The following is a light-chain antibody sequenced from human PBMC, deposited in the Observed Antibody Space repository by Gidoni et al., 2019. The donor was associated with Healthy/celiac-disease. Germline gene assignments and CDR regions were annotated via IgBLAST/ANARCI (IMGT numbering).Light chain of an antibody. CDR3: QFLVT. J-gene: IGKJ4*01. CDR2: GAS. Sequence: DIVLTQSPGTLSLSPGERATLSCRASQSVSSSYLAWYQQKPGQAPRILIYGASSRATGIPDRFSGSGSGTDFNLTISRLEPEDFAVYYCQFLVTFGGGTKVEIK. V-gene: IGKV3-20*01. CDR1: QSVSSSY.